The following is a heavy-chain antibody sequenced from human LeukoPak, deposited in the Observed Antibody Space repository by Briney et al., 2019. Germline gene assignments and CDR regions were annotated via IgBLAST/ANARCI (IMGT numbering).Heavy chain of an antibody. CDR3: ATYTQSGAQGVSDY. CDR1: GYTFTSYG. CDR2: ISAYNGNT. D-gene: IGHD3-10*01. Sequence: GASVTVSCKASGYTFTSYGISWVRQAPGQGLEWMGWISAYNGNTNYAQKLQGRVTMTTDTSTSTAYMELRSLRSEDTAVYYCATYTQSGAQGVSDYWGQGTLVTVSS. J-gene: IGHJ4*02. V-gene: IGHV1-18*01.